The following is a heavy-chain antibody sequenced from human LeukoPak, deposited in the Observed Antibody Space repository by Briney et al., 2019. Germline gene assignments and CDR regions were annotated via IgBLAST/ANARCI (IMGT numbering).Heavy chain of an antibody. CDR3: AKINNVDDF. D-gene: IGHD1/OR15-1a*01. J-gene: IGHJ4*02. CDR1: GFTFSIFG. Sequence: GGSLRLSCAASGFTFSIFGIHWVRQAPGKGLEWVAAISPDGNKEYYTESVKGRFTVSRDNSNNMIYLQINSQRGEDSAVYYCAKINNVDDFWGQGTLVTVSS. V-gene: IGHV3-30*18. CDR2: ISPDGNKE.